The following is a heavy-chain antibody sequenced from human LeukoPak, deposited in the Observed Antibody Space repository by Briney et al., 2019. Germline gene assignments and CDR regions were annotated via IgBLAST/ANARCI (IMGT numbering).Heavy chain of an antibody. CDR1: GFIFSTYW. V-gene: IGHV3-7*03. J-gene: IGHJ4*02. Sequence: GGSLRLSCAASGFIFSTYWMSWVRQAPGKGLEWVANIKQDGSEKYYVDSVMGRFTISRDNAKNLLYLQMNSLRAEDTAVYYCARDGMATINSWGQGTVVTVSS. CDR2: IKQDGSEK. CDR3: ARDGMATINS. D-gene: IGHD5-12*01.